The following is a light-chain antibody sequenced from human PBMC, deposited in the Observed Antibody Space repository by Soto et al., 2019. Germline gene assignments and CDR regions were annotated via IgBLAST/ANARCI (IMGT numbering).Light chain of an antibody. CDR3: HQYHNWPRT. CDR1: QGVFSN. Sequence: EIVLTQSPATLSVSPGERATLSCRASQGVFSNLAWYQQKPGQAPRLLIYGASTRASAIPARFRGRGSGTDFTLTISRLQSEDFAVYFCHQYHNWPRTFGQGTKVDVK. J-gene: IGKJ1*01. CDR2: GAS. V-gene: IGKV3D-15*01.